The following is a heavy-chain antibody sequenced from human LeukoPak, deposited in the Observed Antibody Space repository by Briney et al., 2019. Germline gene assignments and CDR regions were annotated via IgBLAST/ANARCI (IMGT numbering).Heavy chain of an antibody. Sequence: GGSLRLSCAASGFTFSSYGMHRVRQAPGKGLEWVAVISYDGSNKYYADSVKGRFTISRDNSKNTLYLQMNSLRAEDTAVYYCARGTEDFDYWGQGTLVTVSS. J-gene: IGHJ4*02. V-gene: IGHV3-30*03. CDR2: ISYDGSNK. D-gene: IGHD3-10*01. CDR3: ARGTEDFDY. CDR1: GFTFSSYG.